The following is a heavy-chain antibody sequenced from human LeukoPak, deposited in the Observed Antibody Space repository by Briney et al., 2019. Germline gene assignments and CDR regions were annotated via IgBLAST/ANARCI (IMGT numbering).Heavy chain of an antibody. D-gene: IGHD2-2*01. CDR2: ISYDGSNK. CDR1: GFTFSSYA. J-gene: IGHJ3*02. Sequence: GGSLRLSCAASGFTFSSYAMHWVRQAPGKGLEWVAVISYDGSNKYYADSVKGRFTISRDNSKNTLYLQMNSLRAEDTAVYYCVRGSRGAFEIWGQGTMVIVSS. V-gene: IGHV3-30*04. CDR3: VRGSRGAFEI.